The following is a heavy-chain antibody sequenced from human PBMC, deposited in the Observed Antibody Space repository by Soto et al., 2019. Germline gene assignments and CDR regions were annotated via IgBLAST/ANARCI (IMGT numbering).Heavy chain of an antibody. V-gene: IGHV4-4*02. CDR2: IYRTGST. J-gene: IGHJ4*02. CDR3: ESRDPGSSVDY. CDR1: GGSFTSNNW. D-gene: IGHD3-22*01. Sequence: SETLSLTCAVSGGSFTSNNWWTWVRQPPGQGLEWIGEIYRTGSTNYNPSLKSRVTISLDKSENQFSLKVTSLTAADTAVYYCESRDPGSSVDYWGQGTLITVSS.